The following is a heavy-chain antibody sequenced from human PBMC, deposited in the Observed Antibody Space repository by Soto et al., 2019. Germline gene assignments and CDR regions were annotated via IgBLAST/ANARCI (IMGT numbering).Heavy chain of an antibody. CDR2: IGGTDGDSDGVP. V-gene: IGHV3-23*01. CDR1: GFILNNYA. J-gene: IGHJ3*01. Sequence: VQLLESGGDLVQPGGSLRLSCVASGFILNNYAMIGFPQLPGKGLGWVSTIGGTDGDSDGVPWYEDSVKGRFTISRDSSANTLFLHMDNLRAEDSALYYCVKRGRNWGAFDFWGQGTTVVVSS. D-gene: IGHD7-27*01. CDR3: VKRGRNWGAFDF.